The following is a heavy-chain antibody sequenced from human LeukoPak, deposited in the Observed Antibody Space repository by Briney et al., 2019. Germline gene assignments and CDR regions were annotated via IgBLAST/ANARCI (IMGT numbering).Heavy chain of an antibody. V-gene: IGHV4-30-2*01. CDR2: IYHSGSI. D-gene: IGHD3-22*01. Sequence: SQTLSLTCAVSGGSISSGGSSWSWIRQPPGKGLEWIGYIYHSGSIYYNPSLKSRVTISVDRSKNQFSLKLSSVTAADTAVYYCARASYDSSGYPLGWYFDYWGQGTLVTVSS. CDR1: GGSISSGGSS. CDR3: ARASYDSSGYPLGWYFDY. J-gene: IGHJ4*02.